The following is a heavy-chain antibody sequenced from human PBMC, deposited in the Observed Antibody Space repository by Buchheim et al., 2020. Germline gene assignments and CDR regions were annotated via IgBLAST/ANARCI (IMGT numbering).Heavy chain of an antibody. CDR2: INHSGST. Sequence: QVQLQQWGAGLLKPSETLSLTCAVYGGSFSGYYWSWIRQPPGKGLEWIGEINHSGSTNYNPSLKSRVTISVDTSKNQFSLKLSSVTAADTAVYYCARHSLRVPPGGGSCYSECGMDVWGQGTT. CDR1: GGSFSGYY. J-gene: IGHJ6*02. CDR3: ARHSLRVPPGGGSCYSECGMDV. V-gene: IGHV4-34*01. D-gene: IGHD2-15*01.